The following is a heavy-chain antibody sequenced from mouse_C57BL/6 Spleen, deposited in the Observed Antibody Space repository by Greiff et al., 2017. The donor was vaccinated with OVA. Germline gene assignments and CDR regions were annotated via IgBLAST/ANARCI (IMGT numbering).Heavy chain of an antibody. D-gene: IGHD2-3*01. V-gene: IGHV10-3*01. CDR2: IRSKSSNYAT. J-gene: IGHJ4*01. CDR3: VRGEDDGYSLYYAMDY. CDR1: GFTFNTYA. Sequence: EVQVVESGGGLVQPKGSLKLSCAASGFTFNTYAMHWVRQAPGKGLEWVARIRSKSSNYATYYADSVKDRFTISRDDSQSMLYLQMNNLKTEDTAMYYWVRGEDDGYSLYYAMDYWGQGTSVTVSS.